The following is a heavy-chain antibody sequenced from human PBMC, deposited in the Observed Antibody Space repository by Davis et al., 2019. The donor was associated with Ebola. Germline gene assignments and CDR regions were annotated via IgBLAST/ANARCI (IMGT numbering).Heavy chain of an antibody. Sequence: SETLSLTCTVSGGSISSYYWSWIRQPPGKGLEWIGYIYYSGSTYYNPSLKSRVTISVDTSKNQFSLKLSSVTAADTAVYYCARAVSGDWSYYYYGMDVWGQGTTVTVSS. D-gene: IGHD2-21*02. V-gene: IGHV4-59*12. CDR2: IYYSGST. CDR1: GGSISSYY. J-gene: IGHJ6*02. CDR3: ARAVSGDWSYYYYGMDV.